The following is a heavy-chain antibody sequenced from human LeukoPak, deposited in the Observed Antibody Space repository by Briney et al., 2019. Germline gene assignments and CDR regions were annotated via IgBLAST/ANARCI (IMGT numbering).Heavy chain of an antibody. J-gene: IGHJ4*02. D-gene: IGHD6-13*01. Sequence: GGSLILSCAASGFTLSTYSMNWVRQAPGKGLEWVSVIYSGGSTYYADSVKGRFTISRDNSKNTLYLQMNSLRAEDTAVYYCARAAAGPRRYFDYWGQGTLVTVSS. CDR2: IYSGGST. CDR1: GFTLSTYS. V-gene: IGHV3-53*01. CDR3: ARAAAGPRRYFDY.